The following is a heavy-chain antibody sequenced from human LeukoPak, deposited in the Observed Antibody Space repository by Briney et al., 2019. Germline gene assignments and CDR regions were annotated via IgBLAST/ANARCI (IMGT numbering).Heavy chain of an antibody. J-gene: IGHJ6*03. Sequence: SETLSLTCTVSGGSISSYYWSWIRQPPGKGLEWMEYIYYSGSTKYNPALKSRVTISVDTSKNQFSLNLSSVTAADTAVYYCARTYDSSDYPTGYYYMDVWGKGTTVTVSS. CDR1: GGSISSYY. D-gene: IGHD3-22*01. CDR2: IYYSGST. V-gene: IGHV4-59*08. CDR3: ARTYDSSDYPTGYYYMDV.